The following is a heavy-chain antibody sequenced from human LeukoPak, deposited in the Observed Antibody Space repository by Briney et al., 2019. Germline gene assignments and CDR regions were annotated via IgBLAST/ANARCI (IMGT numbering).Heavy chain of an antibody. V-gene: IGHV3-33*01. J-gene: IGHJ4*02. CDR3: ARTSGAAAGYFDY. D-gene: IGHD6-13*01. CDR2: IWYDGSNE. CDR1: GFTFSSYG. Sequence: GGSLRLSCAASGFTFSSYGMHWVRQAPGKGLEWVAVIWYDGSNEYYADSVKGRFTISRDNSKNTLYLQMNSLRAEDTAVYYCARTSGAAAGYFDYWGQGTLVTVSS.